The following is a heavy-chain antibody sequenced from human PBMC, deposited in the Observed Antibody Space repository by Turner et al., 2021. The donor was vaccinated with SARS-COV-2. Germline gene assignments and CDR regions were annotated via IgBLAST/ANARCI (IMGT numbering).Heavy chain of an antibody. CDR1: GGSISSSSYN. Sequence: QLQLQESGPGLVKPSETLSLTCTVSGGSISSSSYNWGWIRQPPGKGLEWIGSIYYSGNTYYNPSLKSRVTISVDTYKNQFPVKLSAVTAAETAVYYCAIAPNYYYGMDVWGQGTTVTVSS. CDR3: AIAPNYYYGMDV. V-gene: IGHV4-39*01. J-gene: IGHJ6*02. CDR2: IYYSGNT.